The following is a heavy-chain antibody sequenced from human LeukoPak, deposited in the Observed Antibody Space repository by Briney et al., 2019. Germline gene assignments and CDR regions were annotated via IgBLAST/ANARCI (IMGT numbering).Heavy chain of an antibody. CDR2: IYYSGST. D-gene: IGHD2-15*01. V-gene: IGHV4-61*01. Sequence: SETLSLTCTVSGGSVSSGSYYWSWIRQPPGKGLEWIGYIYYSGSTNYTPSLKSRVTISVDTSKNQFSLKLSSVTAADTAVYYCARDHCSGGSCYWFDPWGQGTLVTVSS. CDR3: ARDHCSGGSCYWFDP. J-gene: IGHJ5*02. CDR1: GGSVSSGSYY.